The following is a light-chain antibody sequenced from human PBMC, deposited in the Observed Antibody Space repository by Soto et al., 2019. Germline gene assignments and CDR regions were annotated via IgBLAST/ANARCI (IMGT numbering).Light chain of an antibody. Sequence: EIVLTQSPATLSLSPGERATLSCRASQSVSSYLAWYQQKPGQAPRLLIYVASNRATGIPARFSGSGSGTDFTLTISSLEPEDFAVYYCQQRSNWPPLTFGGGTKVEIK. CDR2: VAS. CDR1: QSVSSY. CDR3: QQRSNWPPLT. V-gene: IGKV3-11*01. J-gene: IGKJ4*01.